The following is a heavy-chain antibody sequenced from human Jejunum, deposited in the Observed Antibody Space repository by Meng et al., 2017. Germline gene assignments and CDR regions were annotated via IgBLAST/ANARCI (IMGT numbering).Heavy chain of an antibody. CDR2: ISTNGGST. D-gene: IGHD6-13*01. CDR3: ARARTYSSSWDYFDY. J-gene: IGHJ4*02. CDR1: GFIFSSYA. V-gene: IGHV3-64*01. Sequence: GESLKISCAASGFIFSSYAMHWVRQAPGKRLEYVSSISTNGGSTYYANSVKGRFTISRDNSNSTLYLQMSSLSAEDMAVYYCARARTYSSSWDYFDYWGQGTLVTVSS.